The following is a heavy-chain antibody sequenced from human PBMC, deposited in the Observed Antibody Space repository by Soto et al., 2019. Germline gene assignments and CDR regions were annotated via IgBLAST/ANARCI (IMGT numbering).Heavy chain of an antibody. CDR3: AKDLRTGVAPTDVDV. V-gene: IGHV3-23*01. CDR1: GFSFSTYA. J-gene: IGHJ4*02. D-gene: IGHD3-3*01. Sequence: GGSLRLSCAASGFSFSTYAMSWVRQAPVKVLEWVSGISSSGGNTCYSDSVKVRFTISRDNSKDTLFLQMNRLGAGDTALDFCAKDLRTGVAPTDVDVWGQGNWVT. CDR2: ISSSGGNT.